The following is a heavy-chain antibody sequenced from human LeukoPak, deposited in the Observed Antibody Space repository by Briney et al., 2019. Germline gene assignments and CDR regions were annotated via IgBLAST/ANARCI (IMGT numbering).Heavy chain of an antibody. Sequence: PGRSLRLSCAASGFTFSSYGFHWVRQAPGKGLEWEAVISYDGSNKYYADSVKGRFTISRDNSQNTLYLQMNSLRAEDTAVYYCAKDYGSGSSTLFDYWGQGTLVTVSS. CDR3: AKDYGSGSSTLFDY. CDR1: GFTFSSYG. J-gene: IGHJ4*02. CDR2: ISYDGSNK. V-gene: IGHV3-30*18. D-gene: IGHD3-10*01.